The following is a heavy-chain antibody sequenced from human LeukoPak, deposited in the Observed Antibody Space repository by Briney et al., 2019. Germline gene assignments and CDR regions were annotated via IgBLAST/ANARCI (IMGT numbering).Heavy chain of an antibody. V-gene: IGHV3-30-3*01. Sequence: GGSLRLSCAASGFTFSNYAMNWVRQAPGKGLEWVAVISYDGSNKYYADSVKGRFTISRDNSKNTVYLQMNNLRPEDTAIYYCARGNSGIYSHFDDWGQGTLVTVSS. CDR2: ISYDGSNK. CDR1: GFTFSNYA. CDR3: ARGNSGIYSHFDD. J-gene: IGHJ4*02. D-gene: IGHD1-26*01.